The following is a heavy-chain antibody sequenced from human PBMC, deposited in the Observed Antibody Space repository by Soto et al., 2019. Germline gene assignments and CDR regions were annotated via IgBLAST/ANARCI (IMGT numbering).Heavy chain of an antibody. D-gene: IGHD3-16*02. CDR1: GGSISSSSYY. V-gene: IGHV4-39*01. CDR3: ARHSRASSLVPLRRPPPYFDY. J-gene: IGHJ4*02. CDR2: IYYSGST. Sequence: QLQLQESGPGLVKPSETLSLTCTVSGGSISSSSYYWGWIRQPPGKGLEWIGRIYYSGSTYYNPSLKSRVTISVDTSETQFPPKLSSVTAAEAAVYYCARHSRASSLVPLRRPPPYFDYWGQGTLVTVS.